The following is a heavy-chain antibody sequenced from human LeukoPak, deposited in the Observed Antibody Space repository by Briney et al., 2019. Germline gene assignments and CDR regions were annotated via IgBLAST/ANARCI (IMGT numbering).Heavy chain of an antibody. CDR2: ISSSSSYI. Sequence: GGSLRLSCAASGFTFSSYSMNWVRQAPGKGLEWVSSISSSSSYIYYADSVKGRFTISRDNAKNSLYLQMNSLRAEDTAVYYCARWTFCGGDCYSYYFDYWGQGTLVTVS. V-gene: IGHV3-21*01. J-gene: IGHJ4*02. CDR3: ARWTFCGGDCYSYYFDY. D-gene: IGHD2-21*02. CDR1: GFTFSSYS.